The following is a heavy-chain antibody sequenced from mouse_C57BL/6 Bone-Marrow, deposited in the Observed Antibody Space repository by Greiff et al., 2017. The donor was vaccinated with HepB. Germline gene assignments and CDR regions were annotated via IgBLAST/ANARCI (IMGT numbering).Heavy chain of an antibody. V-gene: IGHV3-6*01. Sequence: EVKLQESGPGLVKPSQSLSLTCSVTGYSITSGYYWNWIRQFPGNKLEWMGYISYDGSNNYNPSLKNRISITRDTSKNQFFLKLNSVTTEDTATYYCAREEYYYGSSPWFAYWGQGTLVTVSA. CDR2: ISYDGSN. CDR3: AREEYYYGSSPWFAY. D-gene: IGHD1-1*01. CDR1: GYSITSGYY. J-gene: IGHJ3*01.